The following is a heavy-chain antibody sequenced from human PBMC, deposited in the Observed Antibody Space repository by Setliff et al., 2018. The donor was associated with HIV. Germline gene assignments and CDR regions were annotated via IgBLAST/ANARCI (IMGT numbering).Heavy chain of an antibody. CDR3: MRGRSITIFGVAYFDF. CDR1: GCSISTAYF. V-gene: IGHV4-38-2*01. J-gene: IGHJ4*02. CDR2: VYHSGTT. Sequence: KPSETLSLTCAVSGCSISTAYFWGWIRQPPGKGLEWIGSVYHSGTTYYNPSLKSRVTISVDMSNNQFSLKVTSVTAADTAVYYCMRGRSITIFGVAYFDFWGQGTQVTVSS. D-gene: IGHD3-3*01.